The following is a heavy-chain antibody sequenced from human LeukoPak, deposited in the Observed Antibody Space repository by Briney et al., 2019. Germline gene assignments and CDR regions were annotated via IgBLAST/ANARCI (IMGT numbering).Heavy chain of an antibody. D-gene: IGHD6-6*01. CDR1: GYTLTSYG. V-gene: IGHV1-18*01. J-gene: IGHJ3*02. CDR2: TNTYNGNT. CDR3: VRVSSSRGKLDAFDI. Sequence: GASVKVSCKASGYTLTSYGIGWVRQAPGQELVCMGWTNTYNGNTNYAQNLQGRVTMTIDTSTNTAYMELRSLRYDDTAVYYCVRVSSSRGKLDAFDIWGQGTMVTVSS.